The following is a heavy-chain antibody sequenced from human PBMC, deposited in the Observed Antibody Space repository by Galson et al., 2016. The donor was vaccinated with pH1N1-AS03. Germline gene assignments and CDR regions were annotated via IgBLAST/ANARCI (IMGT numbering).Heavy chain of an antibody. CDR1: GYTFTSYY. D-gene: IGHD4/OR15-4a*01. CDR3: ARVSAGLTGYYDAMDV. Sequence: SVKVSCKASGYTFTSYYIHWVRQAPGQGREWMGIINPSDGNTNYAQRFQGRVTMTRDTSTSTVYMELSSLRSDDTAGYYCARVSAGLTGYYDAMDVWGQGTTVTVSS. J-gene: IGHJ6*02. V-gene: IGHV1-46*01. CDR2: INPSDGNT.